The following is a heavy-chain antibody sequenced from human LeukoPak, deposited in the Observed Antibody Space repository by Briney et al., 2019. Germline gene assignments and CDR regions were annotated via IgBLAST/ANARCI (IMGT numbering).Heavy chain of an antibody. CDR2: ISGSGDTI. V-gene: IGHV3-48*03. J-gene: IGHJ5*02. Sequence: GGSLRLSCVASGFTFSRYEMNWVRQAPGKGREWISYISGSGDTIYYADSVKGRFTISRDNAKNSLYLQMNSLRAEDTAVYHCARAPLVLQYRWWFDPWGQGTLVIVSS. CDR1: GFTFSRYE. CDR3: ARAPLVLQYRWWFDP. D-gene: IGHD5-24*01.